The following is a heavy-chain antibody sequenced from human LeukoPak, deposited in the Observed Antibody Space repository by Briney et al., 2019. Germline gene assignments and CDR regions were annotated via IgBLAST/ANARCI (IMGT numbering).Heavy chain of an antibody. J-gene: IGHJ4*02. CDR2: INHSGST. CDR1: GGSFSGYY. V-gene: IGHV4-34*01. CDR3: ARAGIGVAGNRGEIDH. D-gene: IGHD6-19*01. Sequence: PSETLSLTCAVYGGSFSGYYWSWIRQPPGEGLEWIGEINHSGSTNYNPSLKSRVTISVDTSKNQFSLKLSSVTAADTAVYYCARAGIGVAGNRGEIDHWGQGTLVTVSS.